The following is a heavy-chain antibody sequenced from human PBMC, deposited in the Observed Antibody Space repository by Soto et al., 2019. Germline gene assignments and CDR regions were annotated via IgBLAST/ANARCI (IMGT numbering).Heavy chain of an antibody. CDR1: GFTFSSYG. CDR3: ARDSVGYCSGGSCYSVYYFDY. D-gene: IGHD2-15*01. J-gene: IGHJ4*02. Sequence: GGSLRLSCAASGFTFSSYGMNWVRQAPGKGLEWVSSISSSSSYIYYADSVKGRFTISRDNAKNSLYLQMNSLRAEDTAVYYCARDSVGYCSGGSCYSVYYFDYWGQGTLVTVSS. V-gene: IGHV3-21*01. CDR2: ISSSSSYI.